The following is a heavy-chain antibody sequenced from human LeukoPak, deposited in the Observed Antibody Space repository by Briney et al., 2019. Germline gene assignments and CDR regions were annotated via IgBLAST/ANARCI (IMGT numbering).Heavy chain of an antibody. CDR2: INRRGTT. D-gene: IGHD3-10*01. Sequence: PSETLSLTCGVSGGSFSGFFWTWIRQSPGRGLEWIGEINRRGTTYYNPSLKSRLAISLGTSRNQFFLNLTSVTAADTAVYFCARGGTTYFSGSGTHPWGQGTLVTVSS. CDR3: ARGGTTYFSGSGTHP. J-gene: IGHJ5*02. V-gene: IGHV4-34*01. CDR1: GGSFSGFF.